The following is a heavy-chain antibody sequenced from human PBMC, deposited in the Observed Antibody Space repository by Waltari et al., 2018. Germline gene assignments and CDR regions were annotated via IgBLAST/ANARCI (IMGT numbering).Heavy chain of an antibody. CDR1: GFTFSRYW. CDR2: INEDGTFT. Sequence: EVLLVESGGGLVQPGGSLRLSCAASGFTFSRYWIHWVRQVPGKGLEWVSRINEDGTFTSYADSAEGRFTISRDNAKSTLYLQMNSLRVDDTAVYYCATDLARPEDRWGQGTLVTVSS. CDR3: ATDLARPEDR. V-gene: IGHV3-74*03. J-gene: IGHJ5*02.